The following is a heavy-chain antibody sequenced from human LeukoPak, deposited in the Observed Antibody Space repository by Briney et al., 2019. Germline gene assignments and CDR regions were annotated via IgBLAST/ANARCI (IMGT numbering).Heavy chain of an antibody. D-gene: IGHD5-18*01. CDR3: VSPRGFSYGYFDY. CDR1: GGSISSSSAD. Sequence: SETLSLTCTVAGGSISSSSADWGWIRQPPGKVLEWIGSIYYSKNTYYNPSLKSRVTISADTSKNQFSLTLGSVSATDTAVYYCVSPRGFSYGYFDYWGQGTLVTVSS. CDR2: IYYSKNT. V-gene: IGHV4-39*01. J-gene: IGHJ4*02.